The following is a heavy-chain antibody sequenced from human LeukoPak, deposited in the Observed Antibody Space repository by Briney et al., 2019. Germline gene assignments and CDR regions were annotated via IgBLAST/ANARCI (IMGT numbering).Heavy chain of an antibody. J-gene: IGHJ6*03. CDR3: ATYSSLAAAGGEIYYYYMDV. CDR2: INPNSGGT. D-gene: IGHD6-13*01. CDR1: GYTFTGYY. Sequence: ASVKVSCKASGYTFTGYYMHWVRQAPGQGLEWMGWINPNSGGTNYAQKFQGRVTMTEDTSTDTAYMELSSLRSEDTAVYYCATYSSLAAAGGEIYYYYMDVWGKGTTVTVSS. V-gene: IGHV1-2*02.